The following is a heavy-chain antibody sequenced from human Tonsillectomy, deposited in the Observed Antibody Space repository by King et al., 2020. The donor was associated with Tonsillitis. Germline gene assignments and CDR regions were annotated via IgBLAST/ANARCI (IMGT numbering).Heavy chain of an antibody. Sequence: VQLVESGGGVVQPGRSLRLSCAASGFTFSSYGMHWVCQAPGKGLEGVAVISYDGSNKYYADSLKGRFTISRDKSKNTLYLQMNSLRAEDTAVYYCAKDLQTGEDLFDYWGQGTLVTVSS. CDR2: ISYDGSNK. CDR1: GFTFSSYG. V-gene: IGHV3-30*18. J-gene: IGHJ4*02. D-gene: IGHD1-1*01. CDR3: AKDLQTGEDLFDY.